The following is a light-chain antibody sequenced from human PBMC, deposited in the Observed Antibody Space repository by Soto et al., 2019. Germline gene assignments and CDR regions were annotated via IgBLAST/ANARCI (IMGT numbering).Light chain of an antibody. V-gene: IGLV2-8*01. CDR2: EVN. Sequence: QSVLTQPPSASGSPGQSVTISCTGTSSDVGGYNYVSWYQQNPGKAPKLMIYEVNKRPSGVPYRFSGSKSGNTASLTVSGLQAEDEADYYCTSYAGGNNVFGTGTKLTVL. CDR3: TSYAGGNNV. CDR1: SSDVGGYNY. J-gene: IGLJ1*01.